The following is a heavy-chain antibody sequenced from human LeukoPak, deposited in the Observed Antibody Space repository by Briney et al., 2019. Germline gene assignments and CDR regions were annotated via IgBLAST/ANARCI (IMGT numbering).Heavy chain of an antibody. CDR2: ISGSGDST. Sequence: GGSLRLSCAASGFTFSSYGMSWVRQAPGKGLQWVSSISGSGDSTYYADSVKGRFTISRDNSNNTLYLQMNSLRAEDTAVYYCAILIAVAGPATFYWGQGTLVTVSS. CDR1: GFTFSSYG. D-gene: IGHD6-19*01. V-gene: IGHV3-23*01. J-gene: IGHJ4*02. CDR3: AILIAVAGPATFY.